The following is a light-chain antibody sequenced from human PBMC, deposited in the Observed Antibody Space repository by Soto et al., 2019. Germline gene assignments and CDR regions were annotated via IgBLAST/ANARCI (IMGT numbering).Light chain of an antibody. CDR1: QSISNY. CDR2: AAA. Sequence: DIQMTQTPSSLSASVGDRVTITCRARQSISNYLNWYQQKPGKAPKLLIYAAANLGSGVPSRFSGSGSGTDFTLTVSSLQPEYFATYYCQKSYSAPRTFGQGTTLEIQ. J-gene: IGKJ2*01. V-gene: IGKV1-39*01. CDR3: QKSYSAPRT.